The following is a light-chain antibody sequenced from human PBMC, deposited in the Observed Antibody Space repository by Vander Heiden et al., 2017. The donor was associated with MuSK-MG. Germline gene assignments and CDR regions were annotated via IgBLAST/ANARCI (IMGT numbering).Light chain of an antibody. J-gene: IGKJ4*01. CDR2: GAS. V-gene: IGKV3-15*01. CDR3: QQYKNWPPIT. CDR1: QSVSSN. Sequence: IVMTQSPATLSVSPGERATLSCRASQSVSSNLAWYQQKPGQAPRLLIYGASTRDTGIPARFSGSGYGKEFTLTISSRQSEDFAVYYCQQYKNWPPITFGGGTKVDIK.